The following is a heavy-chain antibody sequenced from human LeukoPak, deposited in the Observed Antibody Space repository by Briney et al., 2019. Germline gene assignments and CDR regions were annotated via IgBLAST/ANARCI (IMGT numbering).Heavy chain of an antibody. V-gene: IGHV1-8*02. CDR3: ARAPRSGSSWAYNWFDP. D-gene: IGHD6-13*01. Sequence: ASVKVSCKASGYTFTGYYMHWVRQAPGQGLEWMGWMNPNSGNTGYAQKFQGRVTMTRNTSISTAYMELSSLRSEDTAVYYCARAPRSGSSWAYNWFDPWGQGTLVTVSS. CDR2: MNPNSGNT. CDR1: GYTFTGYY. J-gene: IGHJ5*02.